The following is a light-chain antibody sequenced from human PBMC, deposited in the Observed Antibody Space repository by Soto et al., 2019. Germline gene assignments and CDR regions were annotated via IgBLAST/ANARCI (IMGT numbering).Light chain of an antibody. Sequence: QSVLTQPASVSGSPGQSITISCTGTSSDVGGYNYVSWYQQHPDKAPKLMIYDVSNRPSGVSDRFSGSKSGNTASLTISGLQAEDEADYYCSSYTSNSTPLFGGGTKVTVL. V-gene: IGLV2-14*03. CDR2: DVS. J-gene: IGLJ2*01. CDR3: SSYTSNSTPL. CDR1: SSDVGGYNY.